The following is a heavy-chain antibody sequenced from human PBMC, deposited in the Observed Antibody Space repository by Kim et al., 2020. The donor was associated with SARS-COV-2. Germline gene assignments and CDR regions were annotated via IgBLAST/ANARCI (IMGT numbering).Heavy chain of an antibody. Sequence: GGSLRLSCAASGFTSSSYGMHWVRQAPGKGLEWVAVIWYDGSNKYYADSVKGRFTISRDNSKNTLYLQMNSLRAEDTAVYYCAREGYYGSGTAGGMDVWGQGTTVTVSS. D-gene: IGHD3-10*01. CDR1: GFTSSSYG. V-gene: IGHV3-33*01. CDR3: AREGYYGSGTAGGMDV. J-gene: IGHJ6*02. CDR2: IWYDGSNK.